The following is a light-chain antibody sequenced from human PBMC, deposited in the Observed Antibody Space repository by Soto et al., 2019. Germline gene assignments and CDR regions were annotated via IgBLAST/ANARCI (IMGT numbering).Light chain of an antibody. CDR1: SSNIGAGYD. CDR3: QSYDSSLSACVV. V-gene: IGLV1-40*01. CDR2: GNR. J-gene: IGLJ2*01. Sequence: QSVLTQPPSVSGAPGQRVTISCTGSSSNIGAGYDVHWYQHLPRTAPKLLIYGNRNRPSGVPDRFSASKSGTSASLAITGLQAEDEADYYCQSYDSSLSACVVFGGGTKLTVL.